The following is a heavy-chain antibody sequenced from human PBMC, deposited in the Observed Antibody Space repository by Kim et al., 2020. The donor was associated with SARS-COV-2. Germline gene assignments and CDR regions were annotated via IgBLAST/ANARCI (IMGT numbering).Heavy chain of an antibody. CDR2: INHSGST. V-gene: IGHV4-34*01. D-gene: IGHD3-9*01. J-gene: IGHJ5*02. CDR1: GGSFSGYY. CDR3: ARGKAGYFDWLLYSPPNGPGGYNWFDP. Sequence: SETLSLTCAVYGGSFSGYYWSWIRQPPGKGLEWIGEINHSGSTNYNPSLKSRVTISVDTSKNQFSLKLSSVTAADTAVYYCARGKAGYFDWLLYSPPNGPGGYNWFDPWGQGTLVTVSS.